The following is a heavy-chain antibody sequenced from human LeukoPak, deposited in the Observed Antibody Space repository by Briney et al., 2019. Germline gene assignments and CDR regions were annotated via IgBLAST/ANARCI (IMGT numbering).Heavy chain of an antibody. Sequence: GESLKISCKGSGYSFTSYWIGWVRQMPGKGLEWMGIIYPGDSDTRYSPSFQGQVTISADKSISTAYLQWSSLKASDTAMYYCARLSPGSIAAAGMDYWGQGTLVTVSS. D-gene: IGHD6-13*01. V-gene: IGHV5-51*01. J-gene: IGHJ4*02. CDR1: GYSFTSYW. CDR2: IYPGDSDT. CDR3: ARLSPGSIAAAGMDY.